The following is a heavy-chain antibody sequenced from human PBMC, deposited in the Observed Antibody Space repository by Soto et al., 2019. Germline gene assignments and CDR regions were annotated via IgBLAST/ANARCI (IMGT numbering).Heavy chain of an antibody. V-gene: IGHV3-11*01. Sequence: VGSLRLSCAASGFTFGDYYMAWIRQAPGKGLEWISYISSSGRTTYYAGSVKGRFTISRDNAKNSLYLQMNNLRAEDTAVYYCARGEVSDSNYDWFDSWGQGALVTVSS. CDR1: GFTFGDYY. CDR2: ISSSGRTT. J-gene: IGHJ5*01. CDR3: ARGEVSDSNYDWFDS. D-gene: IGHD4-4*01.